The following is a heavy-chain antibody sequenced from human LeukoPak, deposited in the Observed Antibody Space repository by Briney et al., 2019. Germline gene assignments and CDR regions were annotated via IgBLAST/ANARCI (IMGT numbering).Heavy chain of an antibody. CDR1: RFTVSSNY. CDR3: ARDPYYYDSSGYSTY. CDR2: IYSGGST. J-gene: IGHJ4*02. Sequence: PGGSLRLSCAASRFTVSSNYMSWVRQAPGKGLEWVSVIYSGGSTYYADSVKGRFTISRDNSKNTLYLQMNSLRAEDTAVYYCARDPYYYDSSGYSTYWGQGTLVTVSS. V-gene: IGHV3-66*01. D-gene: IGHD3-22*01.